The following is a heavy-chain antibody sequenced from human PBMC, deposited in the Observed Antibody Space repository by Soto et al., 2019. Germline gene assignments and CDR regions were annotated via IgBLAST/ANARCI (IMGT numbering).Heavy chain of an antibody. V-gene: IGHV3-21*01. J-gene: IGHJ5*02. CDR3: ARTSGFVTMVRGVISLWEDWFDP. D-gene: IGHD3-10*01. CDR1: GFTFSSYS. Sequence: GGSLRLSCAASGFTFSSYSMNWVRQAPGKGLEWVSSISSSSSYIYYADSVKGRFTISRDNAKNSLYLQMNSLRAEDTAVYYCARTSGFVTMVRGVISLWEDWFDPWSLGT. CDR2: ISSSSSYI.